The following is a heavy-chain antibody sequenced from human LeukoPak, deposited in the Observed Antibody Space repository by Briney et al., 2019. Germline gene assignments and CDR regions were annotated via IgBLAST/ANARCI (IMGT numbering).Heavy chain of an antibody. CDR3: AKDMLGTMVRGVLLPYYFDY. CDR1: GFTFSSYA. V-gene: IGHV3-23*01. J-gene: IGHJ4*02. Sequence: PGGSLRLSCAASGFTFSSYAMSWVRQAPGKGLEWVSAISGSGGSTYYADSVKGRFTISRDNSKNTLYLQMNSLRAEDTAVYYCAKDMLGTMVRGVLLPYYFDYWGQGTLVTVSS. CDR2: ISGSGGST. D-gene: IGHD3-10*01.